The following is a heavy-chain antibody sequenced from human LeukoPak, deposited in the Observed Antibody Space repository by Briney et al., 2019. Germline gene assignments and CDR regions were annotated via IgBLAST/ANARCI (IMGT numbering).Heavy chain of an antibody. J-gene: IGHJ6*03. V-gene: IGHV3-7*01. Sequence: GGSLSLSCAASGFTFSQYWMSWVRQAPGKGLEWVANIEHDGSEKQDGSEKNYVDSVKGRFTISRDNAKNSLYLQMNSLRAEDTAVYYCARSGRGVDSFYYMDVWGKGTTVTVSS. CDR1: GFTFSQYW. CDR3: ARSGRGVDSFYYMDV. CDR2: IEHDGSEKQDGSEK. D-gene: IGHD3-10*01.